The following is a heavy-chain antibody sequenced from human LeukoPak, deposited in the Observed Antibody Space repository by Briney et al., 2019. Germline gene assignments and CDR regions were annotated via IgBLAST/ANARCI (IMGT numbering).Heavy chain of an antibody. J-gene: IGHJ3*02. CDR2: IYPGDSDT. D-gene: IGHD1-26*01. V-gene: IGHV5-51*01. Sequence: GESLKISCKGSGYSFTSYWIGWVRQMPGKGLEWMGIIYPGDSDTRYSPSFQGQVTISADKSISTAYLQWSSLKASDTAMYYCAGQGSGTNPWEEAFDIWGQGTMVTVSS. CDR3: AGQGSGTNPWEEAFDI. CDR1: GYSFTSYW.